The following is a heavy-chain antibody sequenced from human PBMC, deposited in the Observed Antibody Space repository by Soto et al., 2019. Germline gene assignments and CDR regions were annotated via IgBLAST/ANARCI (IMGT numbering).Heavy chain of an antibody. CDR3: AKRQGIGAAAKNFDF. CDR2: IWYDGSNK. Sequence: GGSLRLSCAASGFTFSSYGMHWVRQAPGKGLEWVAVIWYDGSNKYYADSVKGRFTISRDNSKNTLYLQMNSLRAEDTAVYFCAKRQGIGAAAKNFDFWGQGARVTVSS. J-gene: IGHJ4*02. V-gene: IGHV3-33*06. CDR1: GFTFSSYG. D-gene: IGHD6-13*01.